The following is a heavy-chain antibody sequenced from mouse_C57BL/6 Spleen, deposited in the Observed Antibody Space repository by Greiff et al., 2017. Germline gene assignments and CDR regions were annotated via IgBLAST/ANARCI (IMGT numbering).Heavy chain of an antibody. CDR2: ISYDGSN. V-gene: IGHV3-6*01. J-gene: IGHJ4*01. Sequence: VQLKESGPGLVKPSQSLSLTCSVTGYSITSGYYWNWIRRFPGNKLEWMGYISYDGSNNYNPSLKNRISITRATSKNQFFLKLNSVTTEDTATYYCAREGGDYAMYYTGQGTSVPVSS. CDR3: AREGGDYAMYY. CDR1: GYSITSGYY.